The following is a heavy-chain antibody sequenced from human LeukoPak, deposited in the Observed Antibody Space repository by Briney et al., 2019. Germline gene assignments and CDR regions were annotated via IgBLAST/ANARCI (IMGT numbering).Heavy chain of an antibody. CDR2: IYYSGST. D-gene: IGHD4-17*01. CDR3: ATVTTNYYYYGMDV. V-gene: IGHV4-30-4*01. CDR1: GGSISSGDYY. J-gene: IGHJ6*02. Sequence: SQTLSLTCTVSGGSISSGDYYWSWIRQPPGKGLEWIGYIYYSGSTYYNPSLKSRVTISVDTSKNQFPLKLSSVTAADTAVYYCATVTTNYYYYGMDVWGQGTTVTVSS.